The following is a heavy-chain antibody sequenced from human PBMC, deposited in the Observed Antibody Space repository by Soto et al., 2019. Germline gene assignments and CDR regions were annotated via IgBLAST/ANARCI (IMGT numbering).Heavy chain of an antibody. D-gene: IGHD4-17*01. CDR2: IYYSGST. V-gene: IGHV4-59*08. CDR1: GGSISSYY. J-gene: IGHJ3*02. CDR3: ARYGGKDAFDI. Sequence: SETLSLTCTVSGGSISSYYWSWIRQPPGKGLEWIGYIYYSGSTNYNPSLKSRVTISVDTSKNQFSLKLSSVTAADTAVYYCARYGGKDAFDIWGQGTMVTVSS.